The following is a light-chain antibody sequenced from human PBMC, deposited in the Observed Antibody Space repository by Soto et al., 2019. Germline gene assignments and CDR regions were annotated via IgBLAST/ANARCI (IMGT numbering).Light chain of an antibody. CDR3: QQRSNWPYT. V-gene: IGKV3-11*01. CDR2: DAS. CDR1: QSVSGS. Sequence: EIVLTQPPATLSLSPGERATLSCRASQSVSGSLAWYQQKLGQAPRLLIYDASNRATGIPARFSGSGSGTDFTLTISSLEPEDFAVYYCQQRSNWPYTFGQGTKLEIK. J-gene: IGKJ2*01.